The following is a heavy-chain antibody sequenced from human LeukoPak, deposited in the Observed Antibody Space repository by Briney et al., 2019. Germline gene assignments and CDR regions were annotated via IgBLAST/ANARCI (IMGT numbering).Heavy chain of an antibody. J-gene: IGHJ4*02. CDR2: INHSGST. CDR1: GGSFSGYY. Sequence: SETLSLTCAVYGGSFSGYYWSWIRQPPGKGLEWIGEINHSGSTNYNPSLKSRVTISVDTSKNQFSLKLSSVTAADTVVYYCARALSSGWYNDYWGQGTLVTVSS. CDR3: ARALSSGWYNDY. D-gene: IGHD6-19*01. V-gene: IGHV4-34*01.